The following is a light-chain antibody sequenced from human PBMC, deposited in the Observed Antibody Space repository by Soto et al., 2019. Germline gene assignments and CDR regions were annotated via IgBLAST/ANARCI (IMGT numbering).Light chain of an antibody. J-gene: IGKJ4*01. CDR3: QQYESSFT. V-gene: IGKV3-20*01. CDR2: GAS. CDR1: QHVTTTY. Sequence: PGERATLTCTASQHVTTTYIAWYQQKFGQAPRLLIYGASTRATGTPDRFTGGGFGTDFTLTISRVEPEDFAVYYCQQYESSFTFGGGTNVDIK.